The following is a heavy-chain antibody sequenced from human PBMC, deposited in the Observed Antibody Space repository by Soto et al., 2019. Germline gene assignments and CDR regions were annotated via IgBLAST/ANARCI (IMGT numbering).Heavy chain of an antibody. CDR1: GFTFSSYS. V-gene: IGHV3-48*02. Sequence: EVQLVESGGGLVQPGGSLRLSCAASGFTFSSYSMSWVRQAPGKGLEWVSYISSSSSTIYYADSVKGRFTISRNNAKNSLYMQMNSLRDEDTAVYYCARGADYDSSGIWLNWFDPWGQGTLVTVSS. D-gene: IGHD3-22*01. CDR3: ARGADYDSSGIWLNWFDP. J-gene: IGHJ5*02. CDR2: ISSSSSTI.